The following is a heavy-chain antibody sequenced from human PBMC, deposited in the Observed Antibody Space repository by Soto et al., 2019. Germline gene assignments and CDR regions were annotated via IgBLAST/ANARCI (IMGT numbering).Heavy chain of an antibody. Sequence: SVKVSCKASGGTFSSYAISWVRQAPGQGLEWMGGIIPIFGTANYAQKFQGRVTITADKSTSTAYMELSSLRSEDTAVYYCARADGSITIFGVAGYYGMDVWGQGTTVTVSS. CDR3: ARADGSITIFGVAGYYGMDV. CDR2: IIPIFGTA. V-gene: IGHV1-69*06. J-gene: IGHJ6*02. D-gene: IGHD3-3*01. CDR1: GGTFSSYA.